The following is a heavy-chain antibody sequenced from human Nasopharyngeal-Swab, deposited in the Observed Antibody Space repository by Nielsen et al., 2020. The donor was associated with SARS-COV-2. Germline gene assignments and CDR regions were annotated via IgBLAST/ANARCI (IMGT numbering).Heavy chain of an antibody. D-gene: IGHD1-7*01. J-gene: IGHJ2*01. CDR1: AYTPTELS. V-gene: IGHV1-24*01. CDR2: FDPEDGET. CDR3: AAEYNGNCGPWYFDL. Sequence: ASYKASAYTPTELSIFCVLQPPPEGVEWMGGFDPEDGETIYAQNFQGRVTMTEDTSTNTAYMELSSLVSEDTAVYYCAAEYNGNCGPWYFDLWGRGTLVTVSS.